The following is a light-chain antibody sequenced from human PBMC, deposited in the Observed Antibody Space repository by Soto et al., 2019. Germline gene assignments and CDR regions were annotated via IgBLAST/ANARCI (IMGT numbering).Light chain of an antibody. J-gene: IGKJ5*01. Sequence: DIQMTQSPSSLSASVGARVTITCRASQGISTYLNWYQQKPGKAPKLLIYAASSLQSGVPSRFSGSGSETDFTLTISSLQPEDFATYYCQQANSFPITFGQGTRLEIK. CDR2: AAS. CDR1: QGISTY. V-gene: IGKV1-39*01. CDR3: QQANSFPIT.